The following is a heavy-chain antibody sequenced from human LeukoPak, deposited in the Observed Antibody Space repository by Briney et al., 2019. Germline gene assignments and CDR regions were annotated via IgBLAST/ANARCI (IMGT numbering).Heavy chain of an antibody. Sequence: PSETLSLTCTVSGGSISSSSYYWGWIRQPPGKGLEWIGSIYYSGSTYYNPSLKSRVTISVDTSKNQFSLKLSSVTAADTAVYYCARHSPSYYYDSSGYAFDIWGQGTMVTVSS. CDR3: ARHSPSYYYDSSGYAFDI. J-gene: IGHJ3*02. CDR1: GGSISSSSYY. D-gene: IGHD3-22*01. V-gene: IGHV4-39*01. CDR2: IYYSGST.